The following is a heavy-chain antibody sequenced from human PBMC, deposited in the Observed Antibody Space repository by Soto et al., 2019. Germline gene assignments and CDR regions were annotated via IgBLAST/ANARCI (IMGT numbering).Heavy chain of an antibody. CDR3: ARFGVGYGGNSVDY. V-gene: IGHV4-31*03. CDR1: GGSISSGGYY. J-gene: IGHJ4*02. Sequence: QVQLQESGPGLVKPSQTLSLTCTVSGGSISSGGYYWSWIRQHPGKGLEWIGYIYYSGSTYYNPSLKRRVTISVDTSKNQFSLKLSSVTAADTAVYYCARFGVGYGGNSVDYWGQGTLVTVSS. D-gene: IGHD2-21*02. CDR2: IYYSGST.